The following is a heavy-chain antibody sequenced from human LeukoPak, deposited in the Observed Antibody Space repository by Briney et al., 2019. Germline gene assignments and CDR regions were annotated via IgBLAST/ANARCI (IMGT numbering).Heavy chain of an antibody. Sequence: HSGGSLRLSCVVSGFDFSGFSMSWVRQAPGKGLEWVSYISSSSSTIYYADSVEGRFTISRDNAKNSLYLQLNSLRAEDTAVYYCARSLVVGATYPYHWGQGTLVTVSS. J-gene: IGHJ5*02. CDR2: ISSSSSTI. CDR3: ARSLVVGATYPYH. V-gene: IGHV3-48*01. CDR1: GFDFSGFS. D-gene: IGHD1-26*01.